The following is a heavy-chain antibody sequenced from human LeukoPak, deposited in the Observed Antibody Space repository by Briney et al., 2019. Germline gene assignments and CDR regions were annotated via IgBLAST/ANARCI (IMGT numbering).Heavy chain of an antibody. V-gene: IGHV1-2*02. Sequence: ASVKVSCKASGYTFTGYYMHWVRQAPGQGLEWMGWINPNSGGTNYAQKFQGRVTMTRDTSIRTAYMELSRLRSDDTAVYYCARENCSGGSCSVAFDIWGQGTMVTVSS. J-gene: IGHJ3*02. CDR3: ARENCSGGSCSVAFDI. CDR2: INPNSGGT. D-gene: IGHD2-15*01. CDR1: GYTFTGYY.